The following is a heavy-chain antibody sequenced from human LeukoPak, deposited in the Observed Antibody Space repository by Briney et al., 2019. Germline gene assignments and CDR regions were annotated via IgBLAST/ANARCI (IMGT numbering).Heavy chain of an antibody. V-gene: IGHV1-2*02. CDR3: ARSYSGFGYALHDY. CDR1: GYTFTGYY. CDR2: INPTSGDT. Sequence: ASVKVSCKSSGYTFTGYYLHWVRQAPGQGLEWMGWINPTSGDTNYAQKFQGRVTMTRDTSISTAYMELSSLRSDDTAMYYCARSYSGFGYALHDYWGQGTLVTVSS. D-gene: IGHD1-26*01. J-gene: IGHJ4*02.